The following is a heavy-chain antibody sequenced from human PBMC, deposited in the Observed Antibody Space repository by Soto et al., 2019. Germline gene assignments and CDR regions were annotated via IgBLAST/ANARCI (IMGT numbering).Heavy chain of an antibody. CDR3: AIKPNYDFWSGYNWFDT. V-gene: IGHV1-24*01. D-gene: IGHD3-3*01. J-gene: IGHJ5*02. Sequence: ASVKVSCKVSGYTLTELSMHWVRQAPGKGLEWMGGFDPEDGETIYAQKFQGRVTMTEDTSTDTAYMELSSLRSEDTAVYYCAIKPNYDFWSGYNWFDTWGQGTLVTVSS. CDR2: FDPEDGET. CDR1: GYTLTELS.